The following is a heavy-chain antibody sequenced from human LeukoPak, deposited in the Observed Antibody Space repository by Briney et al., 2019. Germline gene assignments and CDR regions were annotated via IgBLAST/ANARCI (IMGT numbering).Heavy chain of an antibody. J-gene: IGHJ6*02. Sequence: GGSLRLSCAASGLTVSSNYMSWVRQAPGKGLEWVSLIYSSGSTYYADSVKGRFTISRDNSKNTLFLQMNSLRAEDTAVYYCARYRTQTQSEIYYYYGMDVWGQGTTVTVSS. CDR1: GLTVSSNY. CDR3: ARYRTQTQSEIYYYYGMDV. D-gene: IGHD3-16*02. V-gene: IGHV3-53*01. CDR2: IYSSGST.